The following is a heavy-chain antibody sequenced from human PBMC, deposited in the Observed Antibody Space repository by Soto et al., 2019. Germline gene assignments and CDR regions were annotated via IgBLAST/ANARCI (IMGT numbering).Heavy chain of an antibody. V-gene: IGHV3-74*01. CDR1: GFTFSSYW. CDR3: ARDLVLGSGSLGY. J-gene: IGHJ4*02. Sequence: EVQLVESGGGLVQPGGSLRVSCAASGFTFSSYWMHWVRQTPGKGLEWVSRISGNGGGSNLADSVKGRFTISRDNAKNTLYLQMNSLRTEDTGIYYCARDLVLGSGSLGYWGQGTLVTVSS. D-gene: IGHD3-10*01. CDR2: ISGNGGGS.